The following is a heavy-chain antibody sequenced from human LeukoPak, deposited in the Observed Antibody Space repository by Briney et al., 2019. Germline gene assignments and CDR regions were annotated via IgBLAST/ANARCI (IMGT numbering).Heavy chain of an antibody. Sequence: GGSLRLSCAASGFTFSSYAMSWVRQAPGKGLQWVSTISGSGGSTYYADSVKGRFTISRDNSKNTLYLQMNSLRAEDTAVYYCARKDFWSDYYYYYMDVWGKGTTVTVSS. V-gene: IGHV3-23*01. D-gene: IGHD3-3*01. CDR2: ISGSGGST. CDR3: ARKDFWSDYYYYYMDV. J-gene: IGHJ6*03. CDR1: GFTFSSYA.